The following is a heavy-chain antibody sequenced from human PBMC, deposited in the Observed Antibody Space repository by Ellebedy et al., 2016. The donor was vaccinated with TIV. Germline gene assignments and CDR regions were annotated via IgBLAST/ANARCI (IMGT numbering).Heavy chain of an antibody. D-gene: IGHD3-22*01. V-gene: IGHV3-48*01. CDR1: GFTFSSYS. J-gene: IGHJ4*02. Sequence: GESLKISCAASGFTFSSYSMNLVRQAPGKGLEWISFIRSISSTIYYADSVKGRFPISRDNAKNSLYLQMNSLRAEDTDVYFCARAGNYDQLSPSGGYWGQGTLVTVSS. CDR2: IRSISSTI. CDR3: ARAGNYDQLSPSGGY.